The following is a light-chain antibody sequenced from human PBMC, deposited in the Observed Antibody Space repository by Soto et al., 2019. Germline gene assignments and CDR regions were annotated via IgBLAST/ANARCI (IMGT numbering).Light chain of an antibody. CDR1: QSVSSN. CDR2: GAS. Sequence: IVMTQSPATLSVSPGERATLSCRASQSVSSNLAGYQQKPGQAPRLLIYGASTRAAGIPARFSGSGSGTEFTLTISSLQSEDFAVYYCQHYNNWPPWTFGQGTKVEIK. V-gene: IGKV3-15*01. J-gene: IGKJ1*01. CDR3: QHYNNWPPWT.